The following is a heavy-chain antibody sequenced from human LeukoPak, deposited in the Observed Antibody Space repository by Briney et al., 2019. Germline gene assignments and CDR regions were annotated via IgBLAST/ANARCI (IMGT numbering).Heavy chain of an antibody. J-gene: IGHJ4*02. CDR1: GFTVSSNY. CDR3: ARRAGDYSHPYDY. V-gene: IGHV3-66*04. CDR2: IYSGGST. D-gene: IGHD3-22*01. Sequence: GGSLRLSCAASGFTVSSNYMSWVRQAPGKGLEWVSFIYSGGSTYYADSVKGRFTISRDNSKNTLYLQMNSLRAEDTAMYYCARRAGDYSHPYDYWGQGTLVTVSS.